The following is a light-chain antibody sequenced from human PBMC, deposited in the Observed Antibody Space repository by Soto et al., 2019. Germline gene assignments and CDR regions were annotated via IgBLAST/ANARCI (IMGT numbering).Light chain of an antibody. CDR1: SSNIGAAYD. CDR2: GNN. J-gene: IGLJ1*01. Sequence: QSVLTLPPSMSGAPGQRVTISCTGSSSNIGAAYDVHWYQHLPGTAPKLLIYGNNNRPSGVPDRFSGSKSGTSASLAITGLQAGDEADYYCQSYDSSLSSYVFGTGTKLTVL. V-gene: IGLV1-40*01. CDR3: QSYDSSLSSYV.